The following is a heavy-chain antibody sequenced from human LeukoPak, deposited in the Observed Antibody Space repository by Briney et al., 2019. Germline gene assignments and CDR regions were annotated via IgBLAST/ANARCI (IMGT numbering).Heavy chain of an antibody. Sequence: PSETLSLTCTVSGGSISGYYWSWIRQPPGKGLKWIGYIYNSGSTKYNPSLKSRVTISVDTSKNQFPLKLSSVTAADTAMYYCAREFYYDSNFSFDIWGQGTMVTVSS. CDR3: AREFYYDSNFSFDI. CDR2: IYNSGST. CDR1: GGSISGYY. V-gene: IGHV4-59*01. J-gene: IGHJ3*02. D-gene: IGHD3-22*01.